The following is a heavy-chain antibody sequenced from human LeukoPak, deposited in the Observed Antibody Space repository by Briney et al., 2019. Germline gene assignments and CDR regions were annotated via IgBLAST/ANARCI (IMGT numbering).Heavy chain of an antibody. CDR2: IYYSGST. CDR3: ARDMTGPVDY. CDR1: GGSISSYY. J-gene: IGHJ4*02. V-gene: IGHV4-59*01. Sequence: PSETLSLTCTVSGGSISSYYWSWIRQPPGKGLEWIGYIYYSGSTNYNPSLKSRVTISVDTSKNQFSLKLSSVIAADTAVYYCARDMTGPVDYWGQGTLVTVS. D-gene: IGHD3-9*01.